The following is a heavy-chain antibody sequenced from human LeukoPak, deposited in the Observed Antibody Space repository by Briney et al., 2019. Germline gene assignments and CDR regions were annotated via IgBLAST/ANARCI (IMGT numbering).Heavy chain of an antibody. CDR3: ARDRYYYDSSGFYIFDY. D-gene: IGHD3-22*01. CDR2: LYTSGTT. Sequence: SETLSLTCTVSGYSISSGYYWGWIRQPPGKGLEWIGRLYTSGTTNYNPSLKSRVTISVDTSKNQFSLKLSSVTAADTAVYYCARDRYYYDSSGFYIFDYWGQGTLVTVSS. CDR1: GYSISSGYY. J-gene: IGHJ4*02. V-gene: IGHV4-38-2*02.